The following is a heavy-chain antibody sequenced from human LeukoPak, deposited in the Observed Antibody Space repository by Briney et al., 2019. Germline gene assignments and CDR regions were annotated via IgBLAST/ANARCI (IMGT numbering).Heavy chain of an antibody. CDR2: INTDGSST. CDR1: GFTFSSYW. J-gene: IGHJ4*02. V-gene: IGHV3-74*03. CDR3: ATETPDSGSYYVDY. Sequence: GRSLRLSCAASGFTFSSYWMHWVRQAPRKGLVWVSRINTDGSSTTYADSVKGRFTISRDNAKNTLYLQMNSLRAEDTAVYYCATETPDSGSYYVDYWGQGTLVTVSS. D-gene: IGHD1-26*01.